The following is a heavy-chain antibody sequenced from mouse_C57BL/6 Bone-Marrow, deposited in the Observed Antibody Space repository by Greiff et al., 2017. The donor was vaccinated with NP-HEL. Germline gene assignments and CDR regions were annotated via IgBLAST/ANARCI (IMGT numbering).Heavy chain of an antibody. D-gene: IGHD1-1*01. Sequence: DVKLQESGGGLVKPGGSLKLSCAASGFTFSSYAMSWVRQTPEKRLEWVATISDGGSYTYYPDNVKGRFTISRDNAKNNLYLQMSHLKSEDTAMYYCARDGYYYGSWFAYWGQGTLVTVSA. CDR3: ARDGYYYGSWFAY. CDR1: GFTFSSYA. J-gene: IGHJ3*01. V-gene: IGHV5-4*01. CDR2: ISDGGSYT.